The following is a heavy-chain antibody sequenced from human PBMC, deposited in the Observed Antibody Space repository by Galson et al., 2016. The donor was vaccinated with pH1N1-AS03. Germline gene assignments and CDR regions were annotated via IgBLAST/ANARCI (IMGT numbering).Heavy chain of an antibody. D-gene: IGHD7-27*01. CDR1: GFTFSRKD. V-gene: IGHV3-13*01. CDR2: IAIAGNT. J-gene: IGHJ6*04. CDR3: AVWGATDGTHGMDV. Sequence: SLRLSCAASGFTFSRKDMHWVRQPAGKPLEWVSSIAIAGNTYYLDSVKGRFTISRENGKNSAYLQMNTLTDEDSAVYYCAVWGATDGTHGMDVWGKGTTVTVSS.